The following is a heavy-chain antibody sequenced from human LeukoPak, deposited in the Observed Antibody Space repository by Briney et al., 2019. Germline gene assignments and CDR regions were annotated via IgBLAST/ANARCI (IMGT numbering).Heavy chain of an antibody. CDR3: ARVPRITIFGVVTSLDP. D-gene: IGHD3-3*01. CDR2: IIPIFGTA. J-gene: IGHJ5*02. V-gene: IGHV1-69*01. CDR1: GGTFSSYA. Sequence: SVKVSCKASGGTFSSYAISWVRQAPGQGLEWMGGIIPIFGTANYAQKFQGRVTITADESTSTAYMELSSLRSEDTAVYYCARVPRITIFGVVTSLDPWGQGTLVTVSS.